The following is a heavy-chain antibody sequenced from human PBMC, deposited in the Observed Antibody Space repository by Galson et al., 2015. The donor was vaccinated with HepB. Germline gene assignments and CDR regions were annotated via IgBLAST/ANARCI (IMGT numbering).Heavy chain of an antibody. J-gene: IGHJ4*02. Sequence: SLRLSCAASGFTFSNAWMSWVRQAPGKGLEWVGRIKSKTDGGTTDYAAPVKGRFTISRDDSKNTLYLQMNSLKIEDTAVYYCTTESVAVAGLDYWGQGTLVTVSS. D-gene: IGHD6-19*01. CDR1: GFTFSNAW. CDR2: IKSKTDGGTT. V-gene: IGHV3-15*01. CDR3: TTESVAVAGLDY.